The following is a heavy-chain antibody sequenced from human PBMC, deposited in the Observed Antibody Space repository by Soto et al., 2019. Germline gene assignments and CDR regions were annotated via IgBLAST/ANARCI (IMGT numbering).Heavy chain of an antibody. CDR3: ASSGLPLKREPAAMDY. CDR2: IIPILGIA. D-gene: IGHD2-2*01. CDR1: GGTFSSYT. J-gene: IGHJ4*02. Sequence: GASVKVSCKASGGTFSSYTISWVRQAPGQGLEWMGRIIPILGIANYAQKFQGRVTITADKSTSTAYMELSSLRSEDTAVYYCASSGLPLKREPAAMDYWGQGTLVTVSS. V-gene: IGHV1-69*02.